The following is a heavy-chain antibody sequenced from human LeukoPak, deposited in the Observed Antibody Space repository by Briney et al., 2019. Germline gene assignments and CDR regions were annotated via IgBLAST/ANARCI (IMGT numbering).Heavy chain of an antibody. CDR2: IGIAGDT. CDR1: GFTFSSYD. CDR3: ARARRGASDAFDI. Sequence: PGGSLRLSCAASGFTFSSYDMHWVRQATGKGLEWVSAIGIAGDTYYPGSVKGRFTISRENAKNSLYLQMNSLRAGDTAVYYCARARRGASDAFDIWGQGTMVTVSS. V-gene: IGHV3-13*01. D-gene: IGHD6-25*01. J-gene: IGHJ3*02.